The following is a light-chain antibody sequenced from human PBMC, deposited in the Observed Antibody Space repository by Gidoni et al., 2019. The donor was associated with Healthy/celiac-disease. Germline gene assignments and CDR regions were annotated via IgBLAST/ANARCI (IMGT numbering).Light chain of an antibody. V-gene: IGLV1-44*01. CDR1: SSNSGSNT. CDR3: AAWDDSLNGYV. Sequence: QSVLTPPPSASGPPGQRVTNSCSGSSSNSGSNTGNWYQQLPGTAPKLLIYSNNQRPSGVPDRFSGSKSGTSASLASSGLQSEDEADYYCAAWDDSLNGYVFGTGTKVTVL. CDR2: SNN. J-gene: IGLJ1*01.